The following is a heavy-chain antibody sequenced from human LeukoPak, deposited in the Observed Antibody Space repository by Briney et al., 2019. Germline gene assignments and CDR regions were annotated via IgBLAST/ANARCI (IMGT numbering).Heavy chain of an antibody. CDR1: GYTFTGYY. V-gene: IGHV1-2*02. CDR3: ASYPRYSSSPPFDY. CDR2: INPNTGGT. Sequence: VASVKVSCKASGYTFTGYYMHWVRQAPGQGLEWMGWINPNTGGTNYAQKFQGRVTMTRDTTISTAYMELSRLTSDDTAGYFCASYPRYSSSPPFDYWGQGTLVTVSS. J-gene: IGHJ4*02. D-gene: IGHD6-19*01.